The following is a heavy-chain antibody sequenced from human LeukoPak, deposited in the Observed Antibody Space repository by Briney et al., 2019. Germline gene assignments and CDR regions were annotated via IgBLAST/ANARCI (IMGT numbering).Heavy chain of an antibody. V-gene: IGHV1-18*01. J-gene: IGHJ6*03. Sequence: VASVKVSCKASGCTFTSYGISWVRQAPGQGLEWMGWISAYNGNTNYAQKLQDRVTMTTDTSTSTAYMELRSLRSDDTAVYYCARDLPLGGYSSSSGYMDVWGKGTTVTVSS. CDR3: ARDLPLGGYSSSSGYMDV. D-gene: IGHD6-13*01. CDR2: ISAYNGNT. CDR1: GCTFTSYG.